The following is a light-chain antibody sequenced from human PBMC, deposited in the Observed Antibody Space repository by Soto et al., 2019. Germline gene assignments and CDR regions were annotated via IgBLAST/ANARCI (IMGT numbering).Light chain of an antibody. Sequence: QSVLTQHDSLSGSPGQSITISCTGSSSDIGGFDLVSWYQQHPGKAPKLLLYEVNKRPSGVSNRFSGSKSGNTASLTISGLQADDEAYYYCCSYVGIRNFVFGGGTKLTVL. CDR3: CSYVGIRNFV. J-gene: IGLJ2*01. CDR1: SSDIGGFDL. CDR2: EVN. V-gene: IGLV2-23*02.